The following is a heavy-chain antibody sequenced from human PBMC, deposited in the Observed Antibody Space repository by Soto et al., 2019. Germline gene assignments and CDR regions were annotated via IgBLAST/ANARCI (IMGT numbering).Heavy chain of an antibody. V-gene: IGHV1-69*13. CDR3: ARDRYNWNYNYYYGMDV. CDR1: GGTFSSYA. D-gene: IGHD1-20*01. Sequence: SVKVSCKASGGTFSSYAISWVRQAPGQGLEWMGGIIPIFGTANYAQKFQGRVTITADESTRTAYMELSSLRSEDTAVYYCARDRYNWNYNYYYGMDVWGQGTTVTVSS. CDR2: IIPIFGTA. J-gene: IGHJ6*02.